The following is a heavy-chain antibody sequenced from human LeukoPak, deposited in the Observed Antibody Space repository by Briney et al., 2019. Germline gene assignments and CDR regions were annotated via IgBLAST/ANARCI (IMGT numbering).Heavy chain of an antibody. CDR1: GGSVNSGSYY. J-gene: IGHJ4*02. V-gene: IGHV4-39*01. CDR3: ARKPYGSGRFDY. Sequence: SETLSLTCTVSGGSVNSGSYYWGWIRQPPGEGLEWIDNIYYSGSTSYSPSLKSRVTISVDTSKNQFSLKLNSVTAADTAVYYCARKPYGSGRFDYWGQGTLVTVSS. CDR2: IYYSGST. D-gene: IGHD3-10*01.